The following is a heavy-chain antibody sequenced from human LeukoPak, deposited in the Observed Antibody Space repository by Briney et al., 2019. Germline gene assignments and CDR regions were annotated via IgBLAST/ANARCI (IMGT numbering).Heavy chain of an antibody. CDR2: FDPEDGET. D-gene: IGHD2-21*02. J-gene: IGHJ4*02. CDR1: GYTLTELS. Sequence: ASVKVSCKVSGYTLTELSMHWVRQAPGKGLEWMGGFDPEDGETIYAQKFQGRVTMTEDTSTDTAYMELSSLRSEDTAVYYCATVSKVVVAAIPPPPFGYWGQGTLVTVSS. V-gene: IGHV1-24*01. CDR3: ATVSKVVVAAIPPPPFGY.